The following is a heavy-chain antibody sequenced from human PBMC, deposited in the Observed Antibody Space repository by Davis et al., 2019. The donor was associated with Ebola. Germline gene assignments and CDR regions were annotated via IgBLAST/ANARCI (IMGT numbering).Heavy chain of an antibody. V-gene: IGHV3-73*01. Sequence: PGGSLRLSCAASGFTVSSNYMSWVRQASGKGLEWVGRIRSKANSYATAYAASVKGRFTISRDDSKNTAYLQMNSLKTEDTAVYYCTRHYSYYYYGMDVWGQGTTVTVSS. D-gene: IGHD2-15*01. CDR3: TRHYSYYYYGMDV. CDR1: GFTVSSNY. CDR2: IRSKANSYAT. J-gene: IGHJ6*02.